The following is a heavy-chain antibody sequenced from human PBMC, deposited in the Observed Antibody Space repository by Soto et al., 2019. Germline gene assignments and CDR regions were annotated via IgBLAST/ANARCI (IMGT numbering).Heavy chain of an antibody. J-gene: IGHJ4*02. V-gene: IGHV4-34*01. Sequence: QVQLPQWGAGLLKPSETLSLTCAVYGGSFSGYYWSWLRQPPGQGLAWIGEINPSGSTNSNPSRKSRVTISVDTSKNQCSPKLSSVTAADTAVYYCARGRREIDYWGQGTLVTVSA. CDR2: INPSGST. CDR1: GGSFSGYY. CDR3: ARGRREIDY.